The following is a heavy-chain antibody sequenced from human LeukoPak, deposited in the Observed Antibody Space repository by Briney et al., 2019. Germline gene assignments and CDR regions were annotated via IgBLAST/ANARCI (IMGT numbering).Heavy chain of an antibody. CDR1: GFIFSGYW. D-gene: IGHD3-22*01. CDR2: VNSDWSST. V-gene: IGHV3-74*01. Sequence: PGGSLRLSCAASGFIFSGYWMHWVRQAPGKGLVWVSRVNSDWSSTTYADSVTGRFTISRDNAKNTLYLQMNSLRAEDTAVYYCVRAYYDSSGYYSAPLFDYWGQGTLVTVPS. CDR3: VRAYYDSSGYYSAPLFDY. J-gene: IGHJ4*02.